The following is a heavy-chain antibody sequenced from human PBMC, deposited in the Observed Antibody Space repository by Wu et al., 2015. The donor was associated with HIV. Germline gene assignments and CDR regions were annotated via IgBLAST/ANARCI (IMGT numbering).Heavy chain of an antibody. CDR3: ARSGYYDILTAQWDY. J-gene: IGHJ4*02. CDR1: GDTFSNYN. CDR2: VIPIFGTT. V-gene: IGHV1-69*05. D-gene: IGHD3-9*01. Sequence: QVQLVQSGAEVKKPGSSMKVSCKASGDTFSNYNINWVRHVPGQGLEWMGGVIPIFGTTSYAQKFQGRVTINTDESTSTAYMELSSLRSDDTAVYYCARSGYYDILTAQWDYWGQGTLVTVSS.